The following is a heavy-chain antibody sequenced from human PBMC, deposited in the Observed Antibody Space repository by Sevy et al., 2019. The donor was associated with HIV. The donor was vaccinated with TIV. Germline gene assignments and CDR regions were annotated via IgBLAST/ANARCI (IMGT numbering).Heavy chain of an antibody. CDR3: ARVSTFPDY. CDR2: ISSSSSTI. CDR1: GFTFSSYS. Sequence: GESLKISCAASGFTFSSYSMNWVRQAPGKGLEWVSYISSSSSTIYYAASVKGRFTISRDNAKNSLYLQMNSLRDEDTAVYYCARVSTFPDYWGQGTLVTVSS. J-gene: IGHJ4*02. D-gene: IGHD1-26*01. V-gene: IGHV3-48*02.